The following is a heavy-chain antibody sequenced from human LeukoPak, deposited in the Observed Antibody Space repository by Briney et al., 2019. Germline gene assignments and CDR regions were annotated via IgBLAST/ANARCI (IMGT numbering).Heavy chain of an antibody. Sequence: GGSLRLSCAASGLTFSSDWMHWARQLPGKGLAWVSRISPTGSTTSYADSVKGRFTVSRDNAKNTLYLQVNNLRAEDTAAYYCARGPNSNWSGLDFWGQGTLLTVSS. CDR2: ISPTGSTT. CDR3: ARGPNSNWSGLDF. J-gene: IGHJ4*02. D-gene: IGHD6-6*01. V-gene: IGHV3-74*01. CDR1: GLTFSSDW.